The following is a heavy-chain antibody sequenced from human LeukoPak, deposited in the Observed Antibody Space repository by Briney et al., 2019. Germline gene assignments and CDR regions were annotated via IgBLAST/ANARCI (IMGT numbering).Heavy chain of an antibody. J-gene: IGHJ4*02. Sequence: SVKVSCKASGGTFSSYAISWVRQAPGQGLEWMGGIIPIFGTANYAQKFQGRVTITRDTSASTAYMELSSLRSEDTAVYYCARVACYDFWSGYYGEFDYWGQGTLVTVSS. CDR3: ARVACYDFWSGYYGEFDY. V-gene: IGHV1-69*05. CDR1: GGTFSSYA. D-gene: IGHD3-3*01. CDR2: IIPIFGTA.